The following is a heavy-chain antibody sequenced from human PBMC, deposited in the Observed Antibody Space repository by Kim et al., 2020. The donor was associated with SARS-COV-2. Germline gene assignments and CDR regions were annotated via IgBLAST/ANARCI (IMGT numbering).Heavy chain of an antibody. J-gene: IGHJ6*02. D-gene: IGHD2-2*01. CDR3: AKVVVPALIFYYGMDV. CDR2: ISGSGGST. V-gene: IGHV3-23*01. CDR1: GFTFSSYA. Sequence: GGSLRLSCAASGFTFSSYAMSWVRQAPGKGLEWVSAISGSGGSTYYADSVKGRFTISRDNSKNTLYLQMNSLRAEDTAVYYCAKVVVPALIFYYGMDVWGQGTTVTVSS.